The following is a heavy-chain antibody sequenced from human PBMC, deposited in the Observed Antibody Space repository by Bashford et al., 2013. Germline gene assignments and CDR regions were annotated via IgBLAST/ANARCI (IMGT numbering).Heavy chain of an antibody. CDR1: GGSISSGGYY. CDR2: IYYSGST. CDR3: ARVDSSGYYYLDY. D-gene: IGHD3-22*01. V-gene: IGHV4-31*03. J-gene: IGHJ4*02. Sequence: LLYSSETLSLTCTVSGGSISSGGYYWSWIRQHPGKGLEWIGYIYYSGSTYYNPSLKSRVTISVDTSKNQFSLKLSSVTAADTAVYYCARVDSSGYYYLDYWGQGTLVTVSS.